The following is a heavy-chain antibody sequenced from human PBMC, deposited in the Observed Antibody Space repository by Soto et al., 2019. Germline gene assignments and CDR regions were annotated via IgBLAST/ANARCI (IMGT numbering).Heavy chain of an antibody. CDR2: IYYGGST. V-gene: IGHV4-59*12. Sequence: GGAMRTADGGWIRQSPGKGLEWIGFIYYGGSTNYNPSLKSRVTISVDTPKNQFSLKLSSVTAADTAVYYCARPAERWILGSYFDSWGQRTLATLSS. D-gene: IGHD2-2*03. CDR1: GGAMRTAD. CDR3: ARPAERWILGSYFDS. J-gene: IGHJ4*02.